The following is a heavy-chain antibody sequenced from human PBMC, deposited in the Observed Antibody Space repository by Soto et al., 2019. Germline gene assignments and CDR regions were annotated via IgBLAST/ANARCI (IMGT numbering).Heavy chain of an antibody. CDR1: GFTFSNAY. D-gene: IGHD1-7*01. J-gene: IGHJ4*02. Sequence: EVQLVESGGGLVEPGGSLRLSCAASGFTFSNAYMSWVCQAPGKGLEWLGRVKSNADGGSALYAAPVKGRFTISRDDTENTLYLQTNNLKTEDTAVYYCANLHQCELQHIDSWGQGTLVTVSS. CDR3: ANLHQCELQHIDS. V-gene: IGHV3-15*01. CDR2: VKSNADGGSA.